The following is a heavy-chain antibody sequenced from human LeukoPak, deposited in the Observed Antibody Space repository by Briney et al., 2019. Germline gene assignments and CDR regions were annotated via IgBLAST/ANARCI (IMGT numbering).Heavy chain of an antibody. J-gene: IGHJ5*02. CDR1: GGSISSSY. V-gene: IGHV4-4*07. Sequence: PSETLSLTCTVSGGSISSSYWSWIRQPAGKGPEWIGRIYTNGGINYNPSLKSRVTISFDKAQNQLSLRVSSVTAADTAVYYCAKTRSSPSWFDPWGQGTLVAVSS. CDR2: IYTNGGI. CDR3: AKTRSSPSWFDP.